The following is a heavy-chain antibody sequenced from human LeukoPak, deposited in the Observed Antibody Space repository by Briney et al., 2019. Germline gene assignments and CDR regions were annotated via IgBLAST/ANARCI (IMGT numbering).Heavy chain of an antibody. D-gene: IGHD6-19*01. CDR2: VYPGDSDI. CDR1: GYSFTNYW. Sequence: GESLKISCKGSGYSFTNYWIGWVRQMPGKGLEWMGLVYPGDSDIRYSPSFDGQVTISADRSITTPYLQWSSLKASDTAIYYCARRRGGWYYFDYWGQRTLVTVSS. V-gene: IGHV5-51*01. CDR3: ARRRGGWYYFDY. J-gene: IGHJ4*02.